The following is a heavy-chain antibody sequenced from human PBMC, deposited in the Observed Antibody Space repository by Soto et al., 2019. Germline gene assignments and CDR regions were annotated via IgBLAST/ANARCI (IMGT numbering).Heavy chain of an antibody. V-gene: IGHV3-33*01. CDR2: IWYDGSNK. D-gene: IGHD5-12*01. CDR1: GFTFSSYG. J-gene: IGHJ3*02. CDR3: AGDGYNSVRAFDI. Sequence: GGSLRLSCAASGFTFSSYGMHWVRQAPGKGLEWVAVIWYDGSNKYYAESVKGRFTISRDNSKNTLYLQMNSLRAEDTAVYYCAGDGYNSVRAFDIWGQGTMVTVS.